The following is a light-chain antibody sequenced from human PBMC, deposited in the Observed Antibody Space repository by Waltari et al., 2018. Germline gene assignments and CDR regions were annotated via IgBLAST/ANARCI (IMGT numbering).Light chain of an antibody. J-gene: IGLJ3*02. V-gene: IGLV2-14*03. Sequence: QSALTQPASVSGSPGQSLTISCTGASTDVGDYNYVSWYQQIPGKAPKVIIYDVTKRPSGVSNRFSGSKSGNSASLSISGLQAEDEAHYYCCSYAGRSTWVFGGGTKVTVL. CDR2: DVT. CDR3: CSYAGRSTWV. CDR1: STDVGDYNY.